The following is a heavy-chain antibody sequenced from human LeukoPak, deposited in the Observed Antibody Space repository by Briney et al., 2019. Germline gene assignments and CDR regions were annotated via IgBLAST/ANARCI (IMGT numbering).Heavy chain of an antibody. CDR1: GSTFSSYA. CDR2: ISYDGSNK. J-gene: IGHJ4*02. V-gene: IGHV3-30-3*01. D-gene: IGHD2-15*01. CDR3: ARGRDIVVVVAANDY. Sequence: PGGSLRLSCAASGSTFSSYAMHWVRQAPGKGLEWVAVISYDGSNKYYADSVKGRFTISRGNSKNTLYLQMNSLRAEDTAVYYCARGRDIVVVVAANDYWGQGTLVTVSS.